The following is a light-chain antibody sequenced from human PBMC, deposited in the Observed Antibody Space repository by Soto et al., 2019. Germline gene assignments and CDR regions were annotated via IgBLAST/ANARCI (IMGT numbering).Light chain of an antibody. CDR2: YDS. Sequence: SSELTQPPSVSVAPGKTARITCGGNNIGSKSVHWYQQKPGQAPVLVIYYDSDRPSGIPERFSGSNSGNTATLTISRVEAGDEADYYCQGWDSSSDHPVVFGGGTKLTV. J-gene: IGLJ2*01. CDR3: QGWDSSSDHPVV. CDR1: NIGSKS. V-gene: IGLV3-21*04.